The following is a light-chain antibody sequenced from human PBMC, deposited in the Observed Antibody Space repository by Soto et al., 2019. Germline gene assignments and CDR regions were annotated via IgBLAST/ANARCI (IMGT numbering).Light chain of an antibody. J-gene: IGLJ2*01. V-gene: IGLV2-14*01. CDR2: DVS. CDR1: SSDVGGYNY. CDR3: SSYTSSSPHVV. Sequence: QSALTQPASVSGSPGQSITISCTGTSSDVGGYNYVSWYQQHPGKAPKLMIYDVSNRPSGVSNRFSGSKSGNTASLTISGPQAEDEADYDCSSYTSSSPHVVFGGGTQLTVL.